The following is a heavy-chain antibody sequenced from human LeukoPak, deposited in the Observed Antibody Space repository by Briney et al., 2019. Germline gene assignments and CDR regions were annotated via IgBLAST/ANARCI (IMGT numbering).Heavy chain of an antibody. CDR3: ARDLAAVAGTGGVY. D-gene: IGHD6-19*01. V-gene: IGHV3-21*01. CDR1: GFTFSSYS. CDR2: ISSSSSYI. J-gene: IGHJ4*02. Sequence: GGSLRLSCAASGFTFSSYSMNWVRQAPGKGLEWVSSISSSSSYIYYADSVKGRFTISRDNAKNSLYLQMNSLRAEGTAVYYCARDLAAVAGTGGVYWGQGTLVTVSS.